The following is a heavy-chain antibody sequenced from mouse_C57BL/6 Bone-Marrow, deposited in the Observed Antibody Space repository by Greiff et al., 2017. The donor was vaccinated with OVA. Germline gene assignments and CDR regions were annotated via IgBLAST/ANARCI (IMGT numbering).Heavy chain of an antibody. V-gene: IGHV5-9-1*02. D-gene: IGHD2-3*01. CDR1: GFTFSSYA. CDR2: ISSGGDYT. CDR3: TRDGYYAMDY. J-gene: IGHJ4*01. Sequence: EVQLVESGEGLVKPGGSLKLSCAASGFTFSSYAMSWVRQTPEHRLEWVAYISSGGDYTYYADTVKGRFTISRDNARNTQYLQLSSLKSEDTAMDYCTRDGYYAMDYWGQGTSVTVSS.